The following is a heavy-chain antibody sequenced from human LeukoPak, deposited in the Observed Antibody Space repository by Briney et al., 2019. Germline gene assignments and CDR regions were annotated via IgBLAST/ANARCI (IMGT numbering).Heavy chain of an antibody. CDR2: ISGSGGST. CDR1: GFTFSNYN. D-gene: IGHD2/OR15-2a*01. V-gene: IGHV3-23*01. CDR3: AKDFLGAVDYYYGMDV. Sequence: GGSLRLSCATSGFTFSNYNMNWVRQAPGKGLEWVSAISGSGGSTYYADSVKGRFTISRDNSKNTLYLQMNSLRAEDTAVYYCAKDFLGAVDYYYGMDVWGQGTTVTVSS. J-gene: IGHJ6*02.